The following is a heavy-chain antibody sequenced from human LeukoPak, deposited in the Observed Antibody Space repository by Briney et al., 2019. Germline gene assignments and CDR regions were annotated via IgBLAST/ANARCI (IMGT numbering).Heavy chain of an antibody. J-gene: IGHJ4*02. D-gene: IGHD7-27*01. CDR2: ISSSSSSI. CDR3: ARDQRLGTFDY. V-gene: IGHV3-21*04. Sequence: GGSLRLSCVASGFTFSSYSMNWVRQAPGKGLEWVSSISSSSSSINNADSVNGRFTISRDNAKNSLYLQMNSLRAEDTAVYYCARDQRLGTFDYWGQGTLVTVSS. CDR1: GFTFSSYS.